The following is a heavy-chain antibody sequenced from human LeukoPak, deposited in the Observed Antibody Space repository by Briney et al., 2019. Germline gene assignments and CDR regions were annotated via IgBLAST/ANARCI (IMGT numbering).Heavy chain of an antibody. CDR2: ISFDGTNK. CDR3: VRGVSITFGLVIVNFHY. CDR1: GLTFSNYA. V-gene: IGHV3-30*04. J-gene: IGHJ4*02. D-gene: IGHD3-16*02. Sequence: GGSLRLSCAASGLTFSNYAMHWVRQAPGKGLEWVAVISFDGTNKYYTDSVKGRFTISRDNPKNALYLQMNRLRAEDTAVYYCVRGVSITFGLVIVNFHYWGQGSLVPVSS.